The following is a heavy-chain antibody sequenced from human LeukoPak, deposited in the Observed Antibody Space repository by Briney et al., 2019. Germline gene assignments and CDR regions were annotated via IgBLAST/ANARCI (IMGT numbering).Heavy chain of an antibody. CDR1: GGSISSGGYY. D-gene: IGHD2-2*01. J-gene: IGHJ5*02. CDR2: IYYSGST. CDR3: ARETRIVVVPAGTNWFDP. V-gene: IGHV4-31*03. Sequence: PSETLSLTCTVSGGSISSGGYYWSWIRQHPGKGLEWIGYIYYSGSTYYNPSLKSRVTISVDTSKNQFSLKLSSVTAADTAVYYCARETRIVVVPAGTNWFDPWGQGTLVTVSS.